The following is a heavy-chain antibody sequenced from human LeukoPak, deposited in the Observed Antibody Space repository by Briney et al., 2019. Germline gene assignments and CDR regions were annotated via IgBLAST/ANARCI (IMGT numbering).Heavy chain of an antibody. CDR3: ARDHGEGMDV. J-gene: IGHJ6*02. CDR1: GGSITNFY. D-gene: IGHD4-17*01. CDR2: TYYSGYT. V-gene: IGHV4-59*01. Sequence: SETLSLTCTVSGGSITNFYWSWIRQPPGKGLERIGYTYYSGYTSYNPSLKSRVTISVDTSKNQFSLKVRSVTAADTAVYYCARDHGEGMDVWGQGTTVTVSS.